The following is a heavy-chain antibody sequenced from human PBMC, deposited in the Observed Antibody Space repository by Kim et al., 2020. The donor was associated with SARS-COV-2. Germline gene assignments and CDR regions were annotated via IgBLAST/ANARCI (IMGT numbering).Heavy chain of an antibody. Sequence: ASVKVSCKASGYTFTGYYMHWVRQAPGQGLEWMGWINPNSGGTNYAQKFQGRVTMTRDTSISTAYMELSRLRSDDTAVYYCASRSGGYSLYYCYYGMDVWGQGTTVTVSS. D-gene: IGHD1-26*01. CDR3: ASRSGGYSLYYCYYGMDV. J-gene: IGHJ6*02. V-gene: IGHV1-2*02. CDR1: GYTFTGYY. CDR2: INPNSGGT.